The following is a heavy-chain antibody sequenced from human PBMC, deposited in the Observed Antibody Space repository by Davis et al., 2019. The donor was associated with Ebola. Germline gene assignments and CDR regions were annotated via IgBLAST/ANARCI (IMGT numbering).Heavy chain of an antibody. J-gene: IGHJ1*01. CDR2: ISNDGRST. Sequence: GESLKISCAASGFAFSGYWMHWVRQSPGKGLVWVSRISNDGRSTYYADSVKGRFIISRDSFKNTLDLQMNSLRAEDTAVYYCARGDSGWGGYFQHWGQGTLVTVSS. CDR3: ARGDSGWGGYFQH. D-gene: IGHD6-19*01. CDR1: GFAFSGYW. V-gene: IGHV3-74*01.